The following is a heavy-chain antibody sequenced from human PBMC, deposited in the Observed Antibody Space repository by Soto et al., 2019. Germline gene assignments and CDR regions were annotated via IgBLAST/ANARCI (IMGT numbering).Heavy chain of an antibody. CDR3: TTDHEYNWSGDAFDI. Sequence: GGSLRLSCAASGFTFSNAWMSWVRQAPGKGLEWVGRIKSKTDGGTTDYAAPVKGRFTISRDDSKNTLYLQMNSLKTEDTAVYYCTTDHEYNWSGDAFDIWGQGTMVTVSS. CDR2: IKSKTDGGTT. V-gene: IGHV3-15*01. CDR1: GFTFSNAW. D-gene: IGHD1-20*01. J-gene: IGHJ3*02.